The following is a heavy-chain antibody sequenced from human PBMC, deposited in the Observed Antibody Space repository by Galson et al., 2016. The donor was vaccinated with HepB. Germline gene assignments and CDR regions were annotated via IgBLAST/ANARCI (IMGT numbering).Heavy chain of an antibody. D-gene: IGHD3-3*02. V-gene: IGHV6-1*01. CDR2: TYYRSRWFS. CDR3: VREAFANFAY. CDR1: GDSVFSSTAA. Sequence: CAISGDSVFSSTAAWNWVRQSPSRGLEWLGRTYYRSRWFSEYAVSMQGRITVNPDTSKNHFSPQLTSVTPEDTAVYYCVREAFANFAYWGQGTLVTVSS. J-gene: IGHJ4*02.